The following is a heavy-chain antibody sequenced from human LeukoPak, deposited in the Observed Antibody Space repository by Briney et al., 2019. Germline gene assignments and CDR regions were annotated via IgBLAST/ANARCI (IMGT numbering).Heavy chain of an antibody. CDR1: GGSISSHY. J-gene: IGHJ4*02. CDR2: VSYSGST. CDR3: ARHHDSSGYYLDY. V-gene: IGHV4-59*05. Sequence: SETLSLTCTVSGGSISSHYWSWIRQPPGKGLEWIGSVSYSGSTHYNPSLKSRVTLSEDTSKNQFSLKLSSVTAADTAVYYCARHHDSSGYYLDYWGQGTLVTVSS. D-gene: IGHD3-22*01.